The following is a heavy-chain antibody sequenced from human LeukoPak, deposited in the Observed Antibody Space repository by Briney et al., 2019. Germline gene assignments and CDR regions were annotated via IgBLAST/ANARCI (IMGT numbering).Heavy chain of an antibody. Sequence: GGSLRLSCTASGFTFSSYALTWVRQAPGKGPEWVSAISGSGVSTSYADSVKGRFTVSRVHSKNTLYLQMNSLRAEDTAVYYCAKVGSSGWYAAFDIWGQGTMVTVSS. CDR1: GFTFSSYA. J-gene: IGHJ3*02. V-gene: IGHV3-23*01. D-gene: IGHD6-19*01. CDR3: AKVGSSGWYAAFDI. CDR2: ISGSGVST.